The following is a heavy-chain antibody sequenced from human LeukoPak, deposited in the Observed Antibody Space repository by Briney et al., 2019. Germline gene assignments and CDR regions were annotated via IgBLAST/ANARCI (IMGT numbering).Heavy chain of an antibody. Sequence: ASVKVSCKASGYTFTGYYMHWVRQATGQGLEWMGWMNPNSGNTAYAQKFQGRVTITRNTSISTAYMELSSLRSEDTAVYYCAREDYYDSGSNDYWGQGTLVTVSS. J-gene: IGHJ4*02. D-gene: IGHD3-22*01. V-gene: IGHV1-8*03. CDR3: AREDYYDSGSNDY. CDR2: MNPNSGNT. CDR1: GYTFTGYY.